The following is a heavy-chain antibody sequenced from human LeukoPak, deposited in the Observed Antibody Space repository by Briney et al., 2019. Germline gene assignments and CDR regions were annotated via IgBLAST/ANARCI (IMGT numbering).Heavy chain of an antibody. Sequence: SETLSLTCTVSGASISSGTYYWGWIRQPPGRGLEWIGSIYYSGSTYYNPSLKSRVTISVDTSKNQLSLKLTSVTAADTAVYYCARVGCSTWYVPYWGQGTLVTVSS. J-gene: IGHJ4*02. D-gene: IGHD6-13*01. CDR1: GASISSGTYY. CDR3: ARVGCSTWYVPY. V-gene: IGHV4-39*01. CDR2: IYYSGST.